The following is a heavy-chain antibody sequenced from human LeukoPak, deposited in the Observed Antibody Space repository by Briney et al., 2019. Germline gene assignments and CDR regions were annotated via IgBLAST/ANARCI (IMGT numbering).Heavy chain of an antibody. J-gene: IGHJ4*02. CDR3: AREIPPMVVGSGSYYNPSPIY. CDR2: ISYDGSNK. CDR1: GFTFSDYY. D-gene: IGHD3-10*01. Sequence: GGSLRLSCAASGFTFSDYYMSWIRQAPGKGLEWVAVISYDGSNKYYADSVKGRFTISRDNSKNTLYLQMNSLRAEDTAVYYCAREIPPMVVGSGSYYNPSPIYWGQGTLVTVSS. V-gene: IGHV3-30-3*01.